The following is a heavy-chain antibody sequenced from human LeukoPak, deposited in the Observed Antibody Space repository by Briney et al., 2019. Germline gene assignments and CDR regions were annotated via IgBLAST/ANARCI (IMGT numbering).Heavy chain of an antibody. CDR2: INHSGST. CDR1: GGSFSGYY. CDR3: ARDLYSYGTIDI. Sequence: PSETLSLTCAVYGGSFSGYYWSWIRQPPGKGLEWIGEINHSGSTNYNPYLKSRVTISVDTSKNQFSLKLSSVTAADTAVYYCARDLYSYGTIDIWGQGTMVTVSS. V-gene: IGHV4-34*01. J-gene: IGHJ3*02. D-gene: IGHD5-18*01.